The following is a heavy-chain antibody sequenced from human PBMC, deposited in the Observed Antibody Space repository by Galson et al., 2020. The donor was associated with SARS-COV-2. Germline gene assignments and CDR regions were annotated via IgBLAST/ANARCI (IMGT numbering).Heavy chain of an antibody. J-gene: IGHJ6*02. CDR3: ARSASGIVVVPAADYYYYYGMDV. CDR2: IYTSGRT. V-gene: IGHV4-61*02. Sequence: TLSLTCTVSGGSISSGSYYWSWIRQPAGKGLEWIGRIYTSGRTNYNPSLKSRVTISVDTSKNQFSLKLSSVTAADTAVYYCARSASGIVVVPAADYYYYYGMDVWGQGTTVTVSS. D-gene: IGHD2-2*01. CDR1: GGSISSGSYY.